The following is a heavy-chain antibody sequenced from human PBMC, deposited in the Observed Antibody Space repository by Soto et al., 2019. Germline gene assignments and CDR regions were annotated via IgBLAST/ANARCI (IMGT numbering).Heavy chain of an antibody. CDR2: ISYDGSNK. Sequence: QVQLVESGGGEVQPGRSLRLSCAASGFTFSSYAMHWVRQAPGKGLEWVAVISYDGSNKYYADSVKGRFTISRDNSKNTLYLQMNSLRAEDTAVYYCARGGSGWYWGMGGYYYGMDVWGQGTTVTVSS. CDR3: ARGGSGWYWGMGGYYYGMDV. J-gene: IGHJ6*02. CDR1: GFTFSSYA. D-gene: IGHD6-19*01. V-gene: IGHV3-30-3*01.